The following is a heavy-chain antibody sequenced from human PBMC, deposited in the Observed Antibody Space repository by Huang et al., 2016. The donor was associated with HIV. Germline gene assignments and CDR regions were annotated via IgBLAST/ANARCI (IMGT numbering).Heavy chain of an antibody. Sequence: QVQLVQSGAEVKNPGASVRVSCKASGYTFTDSTIHWVRQAPGQGLEGMGWINPKRGGTSYAQRLQGRITMTRDTTISTVHMDLRRIQSDDTAVYFCARDWSFGSSTSPADWGQGTLVTVSS. CDR1: GYTFTDST. J-gene: IGHJ4*02. V-gene: IGHV1-2*02. CDR2: INPKRGGT. D-gene: IGHD6-6*01. CDR3: ARDWSFGSSTSPAD.